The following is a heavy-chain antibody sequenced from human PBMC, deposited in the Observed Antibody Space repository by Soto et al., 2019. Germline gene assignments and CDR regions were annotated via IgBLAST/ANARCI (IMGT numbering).Heavy chain of an antibody. CDR3: ARDVVVTAIYGMDV. D-gene: IGHD2-21*02. CDR1: GFTFSSYS. CDR2: ISSSSSYI. V-gene: IGHV3-21*01. J-gene: IGHJ6*02. Sequence: PVGSLRLSCAASGFTFSSYSMNWVRQAPGKGLEWVSSISSSSSYIYYADSVKGRFTISRDNAKNSLYLQMNSLRAEDTAVYYCARDVVVTAIYGMDVWGQGTTVTVSS.